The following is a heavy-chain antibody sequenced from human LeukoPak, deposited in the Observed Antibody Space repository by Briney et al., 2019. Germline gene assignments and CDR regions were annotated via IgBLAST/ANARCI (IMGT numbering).Heavy chain of an antibody. CDR3: PRELSTSGWHALAY. V-gene: IGHV3-21*01. Sequence: PGGSLRLSCAASGFTFSSYSMNWVRQAPGKGLEWVSSISPSSNYIYYADSLKGRFTISRDNAKNSQYLQMNSLRAEDTAIYYCPRELSTSGWHALAYWGQGTLVTVSP. CDR1: GFTFSSYS. J-gene: IGHJ4*02. D-gene: IGHD6-19*01. CDR2: ISPSSNYI.